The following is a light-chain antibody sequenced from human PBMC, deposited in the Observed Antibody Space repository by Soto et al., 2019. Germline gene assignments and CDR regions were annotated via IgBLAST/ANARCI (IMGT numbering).Light chain of an antibody. CDR1: SSDVGNYNR. Sequence: QSVLTQPPSVSGSPGQSVTISCTGTSSDVGNYNRVSWYQQPPGTAPKLMIYEVSNRPSGVPDRFSGSKSANTASLTISGLQAEDEADYYCSSYRSKSTVVFGGGTKVTVL. CDR3: SSYRSKSTVV. V-gene: IGLV2-18*02. J-gene: IGLJ2*01. CDR2: EVS.